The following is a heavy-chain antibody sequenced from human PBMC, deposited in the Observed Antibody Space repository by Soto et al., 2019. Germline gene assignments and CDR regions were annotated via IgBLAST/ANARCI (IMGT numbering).Heavy chain of an antibody. CDR2: INSDGSST. V-gene: IGHV3-74*01. D-gene: IGHD3-22*01. Sequence: GGSLRLSCAASGFTFSSYWMHWVRQAPGKGLVWVSRINSDGSSTSYADSVKGRFTISRDNAKNTLYLQMSSLRAEDTAVYYCARALSNYFDSSGYPPATDYWGQATLVTVS. J-gene: IGHJ4*02. CDR3: ARALSNYFDSSGYPPATDY. CDR1: GFTFSSYW.